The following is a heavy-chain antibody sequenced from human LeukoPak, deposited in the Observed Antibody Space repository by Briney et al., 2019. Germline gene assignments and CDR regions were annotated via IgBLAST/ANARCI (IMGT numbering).Heavy chain of an antibody. D-gene: IGHD6-19*01. V-gene: IGHV4-61*02. Sequence: SETLSLTCTVSGGSISSGSYYWSWIRQPAGKGLEWIGRIYTSGSTNYNPSLKSRVTISVDTSKNQFSLKLSSVTAADTAVYYCTSERPPYSSGWTTVSWGQGTLVTVSS. CDR1: GGSISSGSYY. J-gene: IGHJ5*02. CDR2: IYTSGST. CDR3: TSERPPYSSGWTTVS.